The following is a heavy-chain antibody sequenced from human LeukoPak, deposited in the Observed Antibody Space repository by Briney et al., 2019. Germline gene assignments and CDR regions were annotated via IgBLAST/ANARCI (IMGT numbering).Heavy chain of an antibody. CDR1: GGTFSSYA. J-gene: IGHJ6*03. CDR3: ARIGWTDLMRDMDV. Sequence: ASVKVSCKASGGTFSSYAISWVRQAPGQGLEWMGGIIPIFGTANYAQKFQGRVTITADESTSTAYMELSSLRSEDTAVYYCARIGWTDLMRDMDVWGKGTTVTISS. CDR2: IIPIFGTA. V-gene: IGHV1-69*13. D-gene: IGHD3/OR15-3a*01.